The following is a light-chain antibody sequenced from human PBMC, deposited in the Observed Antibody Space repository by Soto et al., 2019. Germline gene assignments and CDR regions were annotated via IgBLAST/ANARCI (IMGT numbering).Light chain of an antibody. J-gene: IGLJ1*01. V-gene: IGLV2-14*01. CDR3: SSHTTSNTRV. CDR1: SSDVGAYNY. Sequence: QSALTQPASVSGSPGQSITISCTGTSSDVGAYNYVSWYQQHPGTAPKLIIYEVSNRPSGVSWRFSGSKSGNTASLTISGLQSEDEADYYCSSHTTSNTRVFGTGNKLTVL. CDR2: EVS.